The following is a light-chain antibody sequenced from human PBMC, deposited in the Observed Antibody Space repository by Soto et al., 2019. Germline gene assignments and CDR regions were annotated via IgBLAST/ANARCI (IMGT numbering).Light chain of an antibody. Sequence: EIVLTQSPGTLSLSPGERATLSCRASQTVSSILVAWYQQKAGQATRLIIYGASSRATGIPDRCSGSGAGKYFTLTISRLSPEYFAVYYCQQYDNSLWTFGQGTKVEIK. J-gene: IGKJ1*01. CDR3: QQYDNSLWT. CDR1: QTVSSIL. V-gene: IGKV3-20*01. CDR2: GAS.